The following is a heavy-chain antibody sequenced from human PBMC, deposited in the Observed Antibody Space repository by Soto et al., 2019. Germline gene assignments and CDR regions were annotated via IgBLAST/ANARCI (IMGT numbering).Heavy chain of an antibody. CDR1: GFTFINYG. CDR2: VSYNGRKE. D-gene: IGHD2-2*01. V-gene: IGHV3-30*18. Sequence: QVQLVESGGGVVQPGRSVRLACVASGFTFINYGMHWVRQAPVKGLEWVAIVSYNGRKEYYADSVNGRFSISRDNSKNTLYIQMNTLRDEDTAVYYCAKDSLRGEVPADLNFDYWGRGTLVTVSS. J-gene: IGHJ4*02. CDR3: AKDSLRGEVPADLNFDY.